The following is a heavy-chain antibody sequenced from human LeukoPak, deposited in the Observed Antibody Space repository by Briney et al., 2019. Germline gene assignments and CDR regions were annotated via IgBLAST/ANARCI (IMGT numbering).Heavy chain of an antibody. V-gene: IGHV1-46*01. J-gene: IGHJ6*02. CDR2: INPSGGST. CDR1: GYTFTSYY. CDR3: ASLIRQGHYAMDV. Sequence: GASVKVSCKASGYTFTSYYMHWVRQAPGQGLEWMGIINPSGGSTSYAQKFQGRVTVTRDTSTSTVYMELSSLRSEDTAVYYCASLIRQGHYAMDVWGQGTMVTVSS.